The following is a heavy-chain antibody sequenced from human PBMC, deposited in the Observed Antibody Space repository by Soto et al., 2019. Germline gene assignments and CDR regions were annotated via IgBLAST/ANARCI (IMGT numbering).Heavy chain of an antibody. Sequence: QAQLVQSGAEVKKPGASVKVSCKASGYTSNNYAMHWVRQAPGQGLEWMGCINAGNGNTKYSQKFQDRVTISRDTSASTAYMELSSLIYEDTAFYYCARERISMVRGAPFYWGQGTLVTVSS. D-gene: IGHD3-10*01. CDR2: INAGNGNT. J-gene: IGHJ4*02. V-gene: IGHV1-3*01. CDR1: GYTSNNYA. CDR3: ARERISMVRGAPFY.